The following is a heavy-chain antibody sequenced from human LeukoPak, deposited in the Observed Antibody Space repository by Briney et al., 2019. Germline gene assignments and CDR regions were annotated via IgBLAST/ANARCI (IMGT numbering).Heavy chain of an antibody. Sequence: GGSLRLSCAASGFIVSSNYMSWVRQAPAGGLDRVSILYSGGNIYSAESVRGRCTNSTDNAKDTLYLQMNSLRVEDTAVYYCARDRPATVTDDAFDDWGQGTMVTVSS. CDR2: LYSGGNI. CDR3: ARDRPATVTDDAFDD. V-gene: IGHV3-53*05. CDR1: GFIVSSNY. D-gene: IGHD4-17*01. J-gene: IGHJ3*01.